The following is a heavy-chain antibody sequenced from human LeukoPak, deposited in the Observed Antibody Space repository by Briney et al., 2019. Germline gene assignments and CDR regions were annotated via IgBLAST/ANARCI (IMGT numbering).Heavy chain of an antibody. CDR2: ICCSGSS. Sequence: TPSFTCTVSGGSISSGGYYWSWVRRQPGKGVEGIGYICCSGSSYYNVTLRSPVTRAVAKSKKQLSLKMSSVTAADTAVYYCARVEVVVAAVAYWGQGTLVTVSS. D-gene: IGHD2-15*01. CDR1: GGSISSGGYY. J-gene: IGHJ4*02. CDR3: ARVEVVVAAVAY. V-gene: IGHV4-31*01.